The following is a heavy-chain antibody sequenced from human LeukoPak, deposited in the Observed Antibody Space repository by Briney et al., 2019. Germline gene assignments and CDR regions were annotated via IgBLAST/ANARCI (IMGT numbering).Heavy chain of an antibody. Sequence: SETLSLTCTVSGGSISSGGYYWSWIRQHPGKGLEWIVYIYYSGSTYYNPSLKSRVTISVDTSKNQFSLKLSSVTAADTAVYYCARDQWSPVHYYYYGMDVWGQGTTVTVSS. D-gene: IGHD3-3*01. J-gene: IGHJ6*02. CDR1: GGSISSGGYY. CDR2: IYYSGST. V-gene: IGHV4-31*03. CDR3: ARDQWSPVHYYYYGMDV.